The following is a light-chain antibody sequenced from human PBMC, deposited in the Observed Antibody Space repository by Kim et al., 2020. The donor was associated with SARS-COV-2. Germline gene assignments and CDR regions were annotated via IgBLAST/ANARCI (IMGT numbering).Light chain of an antibody. V-gene: IGKV1-39*01. CDR1: QSISNY. CDR2: AAS. J-gene: IGKJ2*01. CDR3: QQSYSSHT. Sequence: LSASVGDRVTIACRASQSISNYLNWYQQKPGVAPKLLIYAASTLHTGVPSRFSGSGSGTDFTLTISSLQPEDFASYYCQQSYSSHTFGQGTKLEI.